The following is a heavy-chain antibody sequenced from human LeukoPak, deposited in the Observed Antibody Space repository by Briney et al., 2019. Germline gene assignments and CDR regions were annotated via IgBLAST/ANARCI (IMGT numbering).Heavy chain of an antibody. Sequence: PGGSLRLSCAASGFTFSSYWMSWVRQAPGKGLEWVANIKQDGSEKYYVDSVKGRFTISRDNAKNSLYLQMNSLRAEDTAVYYCAKDVHYYGSGSYYNFFDYWGQGTLVTVSS. V-gene: IGHV3-7*03. CDR2: IKQDGSEK. CDR1: GFTFSSYW. J-gene: IGHJ4*02. D-gene: IGHD3-10*01. CDR3: AKDVHYYGSGSYYNFFDY.